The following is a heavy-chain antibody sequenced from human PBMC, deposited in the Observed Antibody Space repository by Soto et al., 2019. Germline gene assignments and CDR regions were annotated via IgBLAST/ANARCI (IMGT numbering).Heavy chain of an antibody. CDR3: AREPLCGGRCYVNCFDA. D-gene: IGHD2-15*01. V-gene: IGHV1-3*04. Sequence: ASVKFSWKASGYTFTYYPMHWVRQAPGQRLEWIGWINNGNGNTEYAQKCQDRVTVTSDTSASTAYMELSIRTSEDTAVYCCAREPLCGGRCYVNCFDAWGQ. CDR2: INNGNGNT. CDR1: GYTFTYYP. J-gene: IGHJ5*01.